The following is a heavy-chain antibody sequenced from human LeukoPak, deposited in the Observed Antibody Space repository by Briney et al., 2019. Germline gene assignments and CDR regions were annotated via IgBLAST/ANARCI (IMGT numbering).Heavy chain of an antibody. D-gene: IGHD3-22*01. V-gene: IGHV3-11*01. Sequence: GGSLRLSCAASGFTFSDYYISWIRQAPREGLGWVSYIISSGITIYYADSVKGRFTISRDNAKNSLYLQMNSLRAEDTAVYYCARAGSHYDSSGYMSFDYWGQGTLVTVSP. CDR3: ARAGSHYDSSGYMSFDY. J-gene: IGHJ4*02. CDR1: GFTFSDYY. CDR2: IISSGITI.